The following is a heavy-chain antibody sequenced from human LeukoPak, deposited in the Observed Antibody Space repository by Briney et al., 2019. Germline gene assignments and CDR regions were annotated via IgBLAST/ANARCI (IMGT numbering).Heavy chain of an antibody. Sequence: SQTLSLTCAISGDSVSSRSAAWNWIRQSQSRGLECLGRTYFRSKWYNEYAASVKSRITINPDTSKNQFSLQLNSVTPEDTAVYYCARTTGPLDFWGQGTLVSVSS. CDR1: GDSVSSRSAA. D-gene: IGHD1-1*01. V-gene: IGHV6-1*01. CDR2: TYFRSKWYN. J-gene: IGHJ4*02. CDR3: ARTTGPLDF.